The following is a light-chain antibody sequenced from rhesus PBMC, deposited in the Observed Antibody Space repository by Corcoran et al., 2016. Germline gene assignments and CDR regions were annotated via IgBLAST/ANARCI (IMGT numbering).Light chain of an antibody. Sequence: QSVPTQPPSMSGSPGQSVTISCTGTTSDIGGFNYVSWYQHHPAKAPRLMIYGVHTRPSGVSNRFSGSKSGNTASLTISGLHTEDEGDYFCSSYITSHTFVVGSGTKLTVL. CDR3: SSYITSHTFV. CDR1: TSDIGGFNY. J-gene: IGLJ6*01. CDR2: GVH. V-gene: IGLV2S7*01.